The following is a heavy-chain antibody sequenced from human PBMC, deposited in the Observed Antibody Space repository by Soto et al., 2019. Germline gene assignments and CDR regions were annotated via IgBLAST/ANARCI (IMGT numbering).Heavy chain of an antibody. CDR2: IFHSGNT. CDR3: ARDSIMSSSGGVIGDSFDS. CDR1: GGSISSGGYY. D-gene: IGHD3-16*02. V-gene: IGHV4-31*03. Sequence: LSLTCTVSGGSISSGGYYWSWIRQHPGKGLEWIGYIFHSGNTYYNPSLKSRVTISVDTSKNQFSLKLSSVNAADTAVYYCARDSIMSSSGGVIGDSFDSWGQGTMVTVSS. J-gene: IGHJ3*02.